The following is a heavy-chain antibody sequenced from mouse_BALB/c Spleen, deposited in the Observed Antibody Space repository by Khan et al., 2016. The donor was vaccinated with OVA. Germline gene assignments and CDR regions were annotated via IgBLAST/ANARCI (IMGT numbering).Heavy chain of an antibody. V-gene: IGHV9-1*02. CDR3: ARSNGNYWFAY. D-gene: IGHD2-1*01. CDR2: INTYTGEP. J-gene: IGHJ3*01. CDR1: GYTFTNYG. Sequence: QIQLVQSGPELKKPGETVKISCKASGYTFTNYGMNWVKQAPGKGLKWMGWINTYTGEPTYADDFKGRFAFSLETSARTAYLQINNLKNEDIATYFCARSNGNYWFAYGGQGTLVTVAA.